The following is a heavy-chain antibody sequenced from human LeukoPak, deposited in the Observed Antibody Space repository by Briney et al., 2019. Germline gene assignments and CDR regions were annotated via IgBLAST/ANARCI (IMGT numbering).Heavy chain of an antibody. Sequence: EASVKVSCKASGYTFTSYGISWVRQAPGQGLEWMGIINPSGGSTSYAQKFQGRVTMTRDTSTSTVYMELSSLRSEDTAVYYCATHAPYYYGSGSYSGYWGQGTLVTVSS. D-gene: IGHD3-10*01. J-gene: IGHJ4*02. CDR1: GYTFTSYG. CDR2: INPSGGST. CDR3: ATHAPYYYGSGSYSGY. V-gene: IGHV1-46*01.